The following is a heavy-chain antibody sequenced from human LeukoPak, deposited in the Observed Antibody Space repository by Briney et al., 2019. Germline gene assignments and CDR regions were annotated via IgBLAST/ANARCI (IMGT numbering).Heavy chain of an antibody. CDR1: GFTFSTYG. CDR3: AKTHSSGYLTRSPNDY. CDR2: IRYDGSNK. D-gene: IGHD3-22*01. J-gene: IGHJ4*02. Sequence: GGSLRLSCAASGFTFSTYGMHWVRQAPGKGLEWVAFIRYDGSNKYYADSVKGRFTISRDNSKNTLYLQMNSLRAEDTAVYYCAKTHSSGYLTRSPNDYWGQGTLVTVSS. V-gene: IGHV3-30*02.